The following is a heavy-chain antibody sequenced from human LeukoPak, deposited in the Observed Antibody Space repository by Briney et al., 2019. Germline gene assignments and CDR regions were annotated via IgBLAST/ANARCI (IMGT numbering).Heavy chain of an antibody. Sequence: SETLSLTRTVSGGSISSSSYYWGWIRQPPGKGLEWIGSIYYSGSTYYNPSLESRVTISVDTSKNQFSLKLSSVTAADTAVYYCARLYCSGGSCYVSRLIDYWGQGTLVTVSS. CDR2: IYYSGST. CDR3: ARLYCSGGSCYVSRLIDY. CDR1: GGSISSSSYY. J-gene: IGHJ4*02. V-gene: IGHV4-39*07. D-gene: IGHD2-15*01.